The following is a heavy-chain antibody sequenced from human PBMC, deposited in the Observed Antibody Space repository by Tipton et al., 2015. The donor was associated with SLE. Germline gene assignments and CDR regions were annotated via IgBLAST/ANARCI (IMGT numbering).Heavy chain of an antibody. Sequence: TLSLTCTVSGISISSAGYSWSWIRQHPGKGLEWIGYIYYTGSTYFYNPSLKSRVTMSVDTSKNQFSLRVSSVTAADTAVYYCARAPTSSGWFDPWGQGTLVTVSS. CDR2: IYYTGST. D-gene: IGHD3-10*01. V-gene: IGHV4-31*03. CDR1: GISISSAGYS. J-gene: IGHJ5*02. CDR3: ARAPTSSGWFDP.